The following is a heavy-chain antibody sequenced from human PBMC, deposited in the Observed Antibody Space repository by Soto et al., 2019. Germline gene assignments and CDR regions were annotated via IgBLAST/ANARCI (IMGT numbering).Heavy chain of an antibody. CDR2: ISSSGSII. Sequence: GGSLRLSCAASGFTLSTYSVNWVRQAPGKGLEWVSYISSSGSIIYYADSVRGRFTISRDNAKNSLYLQLNSLRDEDTAVYYCARIDGAFDYWGQGTLVTVSS. CDR3: ARIDGAFDY. V-gene: IGHV3-48*02. CDR1: GFTLSTYS. D-gene: IGHD3-10*01. J-gene: IGHJ4*02.